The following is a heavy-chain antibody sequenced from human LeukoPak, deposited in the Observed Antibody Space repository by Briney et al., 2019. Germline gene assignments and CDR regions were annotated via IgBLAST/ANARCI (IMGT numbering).Heavy chain of an antibody. CDR1: GFTFDEYA. J-gene: IGHJ2*01. V-gene: IGHV3-9*01. CDR3: AKDRTEGASYWYFDL. CDR2: ISWNSGYI. Sequence: GGSLRLSCAASGFTFDEYAMHWVRQAPGKGLEWVSGISWNSGYINYADSVKGRFTISRDSSKNTLFLHMNTLRAEDTAIYYCAKDRTEGASYWYFDLWGRGTLVTVSS. D-gene: IGHD1-26*01.